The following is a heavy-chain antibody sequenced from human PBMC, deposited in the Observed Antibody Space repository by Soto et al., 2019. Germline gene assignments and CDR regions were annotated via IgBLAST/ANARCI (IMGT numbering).Heavy chain of an antibody. J-gene: IGHJ6*02. D-gene: IGHD6-13*01. Sequence: PGESLKISCKGSGYSFTSYWIGWVRQMPGKGLEWMGIIYPGDSDTRYSPSFQGQVTISADKSISTAYLQWSSLKASDTAMYYCARVPSSGTFSSSWTEYYYYYGMDVWGQGTTVTVSS. CDR1: GYSFTSYW. CDR2: IYPGDSDT. CDR3: ARVPSSGTFSSSWTEYYYYYGMDV. V-gene: IGHV5-51*01.